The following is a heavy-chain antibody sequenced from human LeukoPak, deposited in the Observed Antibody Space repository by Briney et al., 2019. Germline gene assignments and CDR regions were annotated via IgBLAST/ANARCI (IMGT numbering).Heavy chain of an antibody. CDR1: GFTFSSYA. V-gene: IGHV3-23*01. J-gene: IGHJ4*02. Sequence: TGGSLRLSCAASGFTFSSYAMSWVRQAPGKGLEWVSAISGSGGSTYYADSVKGRFSISRDNSKNTLYLQMNSLRAEGTAVYYCARALIAVAGTGGDYWGQGTLVTVSS. D-gene: IGHD6-19*01. CDR3: ARALIAVAGTGGDY. CDR2: ISGSGGST.